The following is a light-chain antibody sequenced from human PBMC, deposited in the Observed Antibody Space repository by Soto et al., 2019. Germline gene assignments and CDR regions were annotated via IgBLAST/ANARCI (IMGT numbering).Light chain of an antibody. Sequence: EIVLTQSPGTLSLSPGEGATLSCRASQSVSSTFLAWYQQKPGQAPRLLIYGAFSRATGIPDRFSGSGSGTELTLTISRLEPEDFAVYYCQHYGRTPPYTFGQGTKLEIK. CDR3: QHYGRTPPYT. CDR2: GAF. V-gene: IGKV3-20*01. CDR1: QSVSSTF. J-gene: IGKJ2*01.